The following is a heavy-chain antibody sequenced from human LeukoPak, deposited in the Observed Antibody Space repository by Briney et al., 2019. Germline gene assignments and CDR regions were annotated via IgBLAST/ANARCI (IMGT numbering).Heavy chain of an antibody. CDR1: GFAFSTYG. D-gene: IGHD6-13*01. V-gene: IGHV3-23*01. J-gene: IGHJ3*02. CDR3: AKRPSSSWFDAFDI. CDR2: ISGSGDNT. Sequence: GGSLRLSCAASGFAFSTYGMSWVRQAPGKGLEWVSAISGSGDNTYYADSVKGRFTISRDNSKNTLYLQMNSLRAEDTAVYYCAKRPSSSWFDAFDIWGQGTMVTVSS.